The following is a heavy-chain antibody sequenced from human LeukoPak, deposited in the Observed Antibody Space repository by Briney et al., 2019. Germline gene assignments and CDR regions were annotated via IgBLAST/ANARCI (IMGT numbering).Heavy chain of an antibody. CDR3: ARAGTVEMTPLDY. Sequence: ASVKVSCKASGYTFTGYYMHWVRQAPGQGLEWMGWINPNSGGTTYAQKSQGRVTMTRDTSISTAYMELSRLRSDDTAVYYCARAGTVEMTPLDYWGQGTLVTVSS. J-gene: IGHJ4*02. CDR1: GYTFTGYY. CDR2: INPNSGGT. V-gene: IGHV1-2*02. D-gene: IGHD5-24*01.